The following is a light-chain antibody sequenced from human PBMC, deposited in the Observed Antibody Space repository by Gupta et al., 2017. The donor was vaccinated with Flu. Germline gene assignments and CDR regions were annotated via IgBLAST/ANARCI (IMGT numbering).Light chain of an antibody. CDR3: TSYTSSDTYV. J-gene: IGLJ1*01. CDR1: HRDIGTYNR. V-gene: IGLV2-18*02. Sequence: SALTQPPSVSGSPGQSVTLSYTGTHRDIGTYNRVSWYQQPAGTALKLMIYEVSRWTAVVPARFSASKAGNTASLTISVRKGEDEADYYCTSYTSSDTYVFGTGTKVTVL. CDR2: EVS.